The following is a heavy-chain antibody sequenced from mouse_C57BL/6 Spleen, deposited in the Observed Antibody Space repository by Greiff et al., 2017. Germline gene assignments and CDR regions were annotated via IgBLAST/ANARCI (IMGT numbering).Heavy chain of an antibody. CDR2: INPSNGGT. Sequence: QVQLQQPGTELVKPGASVKLSCKASGYTFTSYWMHWVKQRPGQGLEWIGNINPSNGGTNYNEKFKSKATLPVDKSSSTAYMQLSSLTSEDSAVYYCARGPLLHPYYFDYWGQGTTLTVSS. J-gene: IGHJ2*01. CDR1: GYTFTSYW. V-gene: IGHV1-53*01. CDR3: ARGPLLHPYYFDY. D-gene: IGHD2-10*01.